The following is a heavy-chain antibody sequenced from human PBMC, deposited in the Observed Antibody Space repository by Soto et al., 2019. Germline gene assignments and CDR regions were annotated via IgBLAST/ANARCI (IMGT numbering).Heavy chain of an antibody. V-gene: IGHV4-59*01. CDR2: IYYSGST. CDR1: GGSISSYY. CDR3: ARVFCGGDCYPDLYYYYYGMDV. D-gene: IGHD2-21*02. Sequence: SETLSLTCTVSGGSISSYYWSWIRQPPGKGLEWIGYIYYSGSTNYNPSLKSRVTISVDTSKNQFSLKLSSVTAADTAVYYCARVFCGGDCYPDLYYYYYGMDVWGQGTTVTVSS. J-gene: IGHJ6*01.